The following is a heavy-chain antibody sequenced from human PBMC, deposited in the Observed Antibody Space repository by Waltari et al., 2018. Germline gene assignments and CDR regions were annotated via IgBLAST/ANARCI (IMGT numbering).Heavy chain of an antibody. V-gene: IGHV4-39*01. Sequence: QLQLQESGPELVKPSETLSLTCTVSGGSISSSSYYWGWIRQPPGKGLEWIGSIYYSGSTDYNPSLKSRVTISVDTSKNQFSLKLSSVTAADTAVYYCARLVVVTPTEPYFDYWGQGTLVTVSS. J-gene: IGHJ4*02. CDR3: ARLVVVTPTEPYFDY. D-gene: IGHD2-21*02. CDR2: IYYSGST. CDR1: GGSISSSSYY.